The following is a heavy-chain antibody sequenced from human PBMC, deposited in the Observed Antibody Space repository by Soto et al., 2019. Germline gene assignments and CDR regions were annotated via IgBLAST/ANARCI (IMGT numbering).Heavy chain of an antibody. CDR2: ISYDGSNK. Sequence: QSVGSLRLSCAASGFTFSSYGMHWVRQAPGKGLEWVAVISYDGSNKYYADSVKGRFTISRDNSKNTLYLQMNSLRAEDTAVYYCAKGMYSSGWPFDYWGQGTLVTVSS. J-gene: IGHJ4*02. D-gene: IGHD6-19*01. CDR1: GFTFSSYG. V-gene: IGHV3-30*18. CDR3: AKGMYSSGWPFDY.